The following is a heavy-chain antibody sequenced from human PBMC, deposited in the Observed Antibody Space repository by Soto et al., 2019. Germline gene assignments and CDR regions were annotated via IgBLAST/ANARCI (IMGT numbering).Heavy chain of an antibody. CDR1: GGCISGGGYY. D-gene: IGHD3-10*01. CDR3: ARAHRPYGSGTPRPYYYYGRDG. J-gene: IGHJ6*02. V-gene: IGHV4-31*03. Sequence: TLSLTGTGSGGCISGGGYYSSLIRPPPGKGLEWIVYIYYSGSTYYNPSLKSRVTISVDTSKNQFSLKLSSVTAADTAVYYCARAHRPYGSGTPRPYYYYGRDGWGQGTTVTVS. CDR2: IYYSGST.